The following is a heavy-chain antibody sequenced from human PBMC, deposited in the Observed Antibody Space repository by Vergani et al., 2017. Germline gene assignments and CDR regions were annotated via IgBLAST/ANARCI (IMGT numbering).Heavy chain of an antibody. Sequence: QVQLVQSGAEVKKPGSSVKVSCKASGGTFSSYAISWVRQAPGQGLEWMGGIIPIFGTANSAQKFQGRVTLTADESTSTAYMELSSLRSEDTAVYYCATIADSTGYSDACDIWGQGTMVTVSS. J-gene: IGHJ3*02. CDR1: GGTFSSYA. D-gene: IGHD3-22*01. CDR2: IIPIFGTA. CDR3: ATIADSTGYSDACDI. V-gene: IGHV1-69*01.